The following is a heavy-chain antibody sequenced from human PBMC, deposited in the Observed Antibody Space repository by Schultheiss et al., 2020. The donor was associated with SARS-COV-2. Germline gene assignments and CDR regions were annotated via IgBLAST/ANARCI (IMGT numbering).Heavy chain of an antibody. CDR3: ARDTDCSSTSCYKYYYGMDV. D-gene: IGHD2-2*02. CDR1: GFTFSSFS. Sequence: GESLKISCAASGFTFSSFSMKWVRQAPGKGLEWVSSISSSGSTIYYADSVKGRFTMSRDNSKNMVYLQMNSLSAEDTAVYYCARDTDCSSTSCYKYYYGMDVWGQGTTVTVSS. CDR2: ISSSGSTI. V-gene: IGHV3-48*01. J-gene: IGHJ6*02.